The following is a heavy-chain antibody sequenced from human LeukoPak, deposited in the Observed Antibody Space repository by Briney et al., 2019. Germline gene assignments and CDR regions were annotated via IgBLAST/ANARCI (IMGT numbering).Heavy chain of an antibody. V-gene: IGHV1-18*01. CDR1: GYTFTSYC. CDR2: INPCNGST. Sequence: ASVKVSCKASGYTFTSYCIRWVRQAPGQGLEWMGLINPCNGSTNYAQKLQGRVTMTRDTSTSTAYMELRSLRSDDTAVYYCGKVGSNGYDEYLDYWGKGTKVTVSS. J-gene: IGHJ6*03. D-gene: IGHD5-12*01. CDR3: GKVGSNGYDEYLDY.